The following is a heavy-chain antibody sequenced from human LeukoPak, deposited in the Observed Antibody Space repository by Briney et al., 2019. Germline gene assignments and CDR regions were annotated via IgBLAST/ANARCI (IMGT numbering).Heavy chain of an antibody. D-gene: IGHD3-22*01. Sequence: PGGSLRLSCAASGFTFSSYTMSWVRQAPGKGLEWVSSFGTRSTSIYHAGSVKGRFAISRDNAKNSLYLQMNSLRAEDTALYYCAREVSEGFDFWGQGTLVTVSS. CDR3: AREVSEGFDF. V-gene: IGHV3-21*01. CDR2: FGTRSTSI. CDR1: GFTFSSYT. J-gene: IGHJ4*02.